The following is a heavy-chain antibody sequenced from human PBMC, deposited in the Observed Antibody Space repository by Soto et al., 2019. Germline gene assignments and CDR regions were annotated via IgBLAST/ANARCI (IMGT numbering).Heavy chain of an antibody. CDR2: ISGSSSTT. CDR3: AKAQLYCTXTSCLYFQH. D-gene: IGHD2-2*01. CDR1: GFTFSSXA. V-gene: IGHV3-23*01. J-gene: IGHJ1*01. Sequence: GGSLRLSCAGSGFTFSSXAMXWVRQAPGKGLKWVSAISGSSSTTYSPDSVKGRFTISRDNSKNTLYLQMNSLRAEDTAVYYCAKAQLYCTXTSCLYFQHWGQGTLVTVSS.